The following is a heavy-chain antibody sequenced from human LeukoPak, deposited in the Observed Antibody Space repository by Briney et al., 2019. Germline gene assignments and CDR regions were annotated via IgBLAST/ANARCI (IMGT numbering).Heavy chain of an antibody. V-gene: IGHV3-11*01. CDR1: GFSFNDYF. CDR2: ISGSGKAT. Sequence: GGSLRLSCAASGFSFNDYFMSWIRQAPGKGLEWVSYISGSGKATYYVDSVQGRFAISRDNANKSLHLELNSLRVDDTAVYYCARIQPRWSYFDFWGQGIRVTVSS. CDR3: ARIQPRWSYFDF. J-gene: IGHJ4*02. D-gene: IGHD4-23*01.